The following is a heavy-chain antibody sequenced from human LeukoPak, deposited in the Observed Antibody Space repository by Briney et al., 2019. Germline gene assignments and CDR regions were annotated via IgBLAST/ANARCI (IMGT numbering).Heavy chain of an antibody. V-gene: IGHV3-21*01. CDR1: GFTFSNYA. CDR2: ISSSSSYI. Sequence: GGSLRLSCVASGFTFSNYAMNWVRQAPGKGLEWVSSISSSSSYIYYADSVKGRFTISRDNAKNSLYLQMNSLRAEDTAVYYCASSAGQIAVAGTYWGQGTLVTVSS. J-gene: IGHJ4*02. D-gene: IGHD6-19*01. CDR3: ASSAGQIAVAGTY.